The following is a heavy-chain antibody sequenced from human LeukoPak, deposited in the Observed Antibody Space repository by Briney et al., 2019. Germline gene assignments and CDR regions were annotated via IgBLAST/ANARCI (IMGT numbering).Heavy chain of an antibody. CDR3: ARDVSGWYRIDY. Sequence: GGSLRLSCAASGFTFSSYSMNWVRQAPGKGLEWVSSISSSSSYIDYADSVKGRFTIARDNAKNSLYLQMNSLRAEDTAVYYCARDVSGWYRIDYWGQGTLVTVSS. CDR2: ISSSSSYI. V-gene: IGHV3-21*01. D-gene: IGHD6-19*01. CDR1: GFTFSSYS. J-gene: IGHJ4*02.